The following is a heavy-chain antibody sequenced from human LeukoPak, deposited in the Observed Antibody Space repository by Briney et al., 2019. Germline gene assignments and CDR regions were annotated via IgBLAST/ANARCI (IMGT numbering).Heavy chain of an antibody. V-gene: IGHV3-30*18. J-gene: IGHJ4*02. D-gene: IGHD6-13*01. CDR2: ISYDGSNK. CDR1: GFTFSSYG. Sequence: GGSLRLSCAASGFTFSSYGMHWVRQAPGKGLEWVAVISYDGSNKYYADSVKDRFTISRDNSKNTLYLQMNSLRAEDTAVYYCAKDLGGGYSSSWYSFDYWGQGTLVTVSS. CDR3: AKDLGGGYSSSWYSFDY.